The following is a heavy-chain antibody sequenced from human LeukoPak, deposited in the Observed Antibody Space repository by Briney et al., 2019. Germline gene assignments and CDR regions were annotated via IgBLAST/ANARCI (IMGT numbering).Heavy chain of an antibody. D-gene: IGHD1-26*01. Sequence: GGSLRLSCAASGFTFSSYSMNWVRQAPGKGLEWVSSISSSSSYIYYADSVKGRFTISRDNAKNSLYLQMNSLRVEDTAVYYCARDRAYSRFDYWGQGTLVTVAS. V-gene: IGHV3-21*01. CDR1: GFTFSSYS. CDR2: ISSSSSYI. CDR3: ARDRAYSRFDY. J-gene: IGHJ4*02.